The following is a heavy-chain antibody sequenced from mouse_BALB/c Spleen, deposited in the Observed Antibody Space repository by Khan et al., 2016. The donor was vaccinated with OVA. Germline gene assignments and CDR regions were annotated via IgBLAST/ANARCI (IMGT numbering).Heavy chain of an antibody. J-gene: IGHJ3*01. CDR3: ARSNYGPFAY. Sequence: EVELVESGGGLVKPGGSLKLSFAASVFTFLLFTMSWVRQTPEQRLEWVASISSGGDNTYYPDSVKGRFTISRDNAKNNLYLQMSSLRSEETASYYCARSNYGPFAYGGQGTLVTVSA. V-gene: IGHV5-9*03. CDR1: VFTFLLFT. CDR2: ISSGGDNT. D-gene: IGHD1-1*02.